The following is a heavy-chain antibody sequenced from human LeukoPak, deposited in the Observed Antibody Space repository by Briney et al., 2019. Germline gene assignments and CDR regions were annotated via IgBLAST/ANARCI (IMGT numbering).Heavy chain of an antibody. J-gene: IGHJ4*02. V-gene: IGHV3-74*01. D-gene: IGHD2-2*01. CDR1: GFTFNSYW. CDR3: ARDYARAVEY. CDR2: ISTDGSTT. Sequence: PGGSLRISCTASGFTFNSYWMQWFRQDPGKGLVWVSCISTDGSTTRYADSVKGRFTISRDNAKSTLYLQMNSLRAEDTAVYYCARDYARAVEYWGQGTLATVSS.